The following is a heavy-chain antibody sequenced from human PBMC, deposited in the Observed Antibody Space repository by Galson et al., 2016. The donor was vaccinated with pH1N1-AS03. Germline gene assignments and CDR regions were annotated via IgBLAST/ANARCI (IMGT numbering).Heavy chain of an antibody. CDR1: GFSFSASW. CDR2: IRQDGSKK. Sequence: SLRLSCAASGFSFSASWMSWVRQAPGKGLEWVANIRQDGSKKYYVDSVEGRFTISRDNAKNSLYLQMNSLRDEDRAVYYCARGSPLNYYLDLWGRGTLVTVSS. D-gene: IGHD1-7*01. J-gene: IGHJ2*01. CDR3: ARGSPLNYYLDL. V-gene: IGHV3-7*03.